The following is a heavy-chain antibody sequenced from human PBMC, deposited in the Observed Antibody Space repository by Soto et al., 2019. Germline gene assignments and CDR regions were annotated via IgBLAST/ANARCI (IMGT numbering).Heavy chain of an antibody. CDR2: INAGNGNT. V-gene: IGHV1-3*01. CDR1: GYTFTSYA. J-gene: IGHJ6*03. Sequence: ASVKVSCKASGYTFTSYAMHWVRQAPGQRLEWMGWINAGNGNTKYSQKFQGRVTITRDTSASTAYMELSSLRSEDTAVYYCAIYCSSTSCYQRPLKYDFWSGYYTYYYYYMDVWGKGTTVTVSS. D-gene: IGHD3-3*01. CDR3: AIYCSSTSCYQRPLKYDFWSGYYTYYYYYMDV.